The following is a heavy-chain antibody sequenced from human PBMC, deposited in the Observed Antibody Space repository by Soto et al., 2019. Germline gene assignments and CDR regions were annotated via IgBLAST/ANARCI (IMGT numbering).Heavy chain of an antibody. CDR1: GFTFSSYA. CDR2: ISSSSSYI. J-gene: IGHJ6*03. V-gene: IGHV3-21*01. Sequence: GGSLRLSCAASGFTFSSYAMSWVRQAPGKGLEWVSSISSSSSYINYADSLQGRFTISRDNAKNSLYLQMNSLRAEDTAVYYCARGLEWPNNKDVWGKGTTVTVSS. D-gene: IGHD3-3*01. CDR3: ARGLEWPNNKDV.